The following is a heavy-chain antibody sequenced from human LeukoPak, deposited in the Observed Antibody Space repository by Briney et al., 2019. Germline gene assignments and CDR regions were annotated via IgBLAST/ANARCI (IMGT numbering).Heavy chain of an antibody. Sequence: PGGSLRLSCAASGFTFSSYEMNWVRQPPGKGLVWVSRIKSDGSSISYADSVKGRFTISRDNAENTLYLQMNSLRVEDTAVYYCARDLSGVTGYTYGRGIDYWGQGTLVTVSS. D-gene: IGHD5-18*01. J-gene: IGHJ4*02. CDR2: IKSDGSSI. V-gene: IGHV3-74*01. CDR1: GFTFSSYE. CDR3: ARDLSGVTGYTYGRGIDY.